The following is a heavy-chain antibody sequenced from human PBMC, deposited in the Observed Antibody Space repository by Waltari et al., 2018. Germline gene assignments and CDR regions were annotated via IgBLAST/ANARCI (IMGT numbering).Heavy chain of an antibody. D-gene: IGHD4-17*01. CDR1: GYTFTAYY. Sequence: QVQLVQSGAEVKKPGASVKVSCKASGYTFTAYYMHWVRQAPGQGLEWMGGINPNSGGTNYAQKFQGRVTMTRDTSISTAYMELSRLRSDDTAVYYCARDGQYGDYGYYFDYWGQGTLVTVSS. V-gene: IGHV1-2*02. CDR3: ARDGQYGDYGYYFDY. J-gene: IGHJ4*02. CDR2: INPNSGGT.